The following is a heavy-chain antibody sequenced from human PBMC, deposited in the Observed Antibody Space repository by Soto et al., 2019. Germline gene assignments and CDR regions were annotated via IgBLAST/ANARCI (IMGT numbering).Heavy chain of an antibody. Sequence: SETLSLACAVYGGSFSGYYWSWIRQPPGKGLEWIGKIYHSGSTNYNPSLKSRVTISVDTSKNQFSLKLSSVTAADTAVYYCAREGITLVRGVIVYNWFDPWGQGTMVTVSS. J-gene: IGHJ5*02. CDR3: AREGITLVRGVIVYNWFDP. D-gene: IGHD3-10*01. CDR2: IYHSGST. V-gene: IGHV4-34*01. CDR1: GGSFSGYY.